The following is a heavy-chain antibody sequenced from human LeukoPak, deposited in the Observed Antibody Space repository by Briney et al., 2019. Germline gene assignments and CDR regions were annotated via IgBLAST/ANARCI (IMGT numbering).Heavy chain of an antibody. Sequence: PSETLSLTCTVSGGSISSSSYYWGWIRQPPGKGLEWIGSSYYSGSTYDNPSLRSRVTISVYTSNNQFSLKLSAITAAATPAYCSARHGQGYCSGGSCYQFAEYFQHWGQGTLVTVSS. J-gene: IGHJ1*01. D-gene: IGHD2-15*01. CDR2: SYYSGST. V-gene: IGHV4-39*01. CDR1: GGSISSSSYY. CDR3: ARHGQGYCSGGSCYQFAEYFQH.